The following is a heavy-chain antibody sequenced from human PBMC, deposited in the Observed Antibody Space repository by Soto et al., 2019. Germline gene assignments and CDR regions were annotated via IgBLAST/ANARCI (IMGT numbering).Heavy chain of an antibody. CDR3: AISQRFGDWARPFYYYAMDV. V-gene: IGHV4-31*03. Sequence: QVQLQESGPGLVKPSQTLSLTCTVSGGSISSGGHYWSWIRQHPGKGLAWIVYIYHSGSTYYNPSLKSRVTTSVDTSKNQFSLKLSSVTAADTAVYYCAISQRFGDWARPFYYYAMDVWGQGTTVTVSS. CDR1: GGSISSGGHY. CDR2: IYHSGST. J-gene: IGHJ6*02. D-gene: IGHD3-16*01.